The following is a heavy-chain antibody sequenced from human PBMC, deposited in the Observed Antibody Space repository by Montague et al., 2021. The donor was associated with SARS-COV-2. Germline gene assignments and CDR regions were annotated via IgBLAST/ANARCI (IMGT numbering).Heavy chain of an antibody. Sequence: SLRLSCAASGFTISNYVLHWVHQAPGKGLEWVALLSYDERNQYYADSVKGRFTITRDNSKTTLYLQMNSLTIDDTAVYYCAKGRTIIINSPFDYWGQGTPVTVSS. CDR3: AKGRTIIINSPFDY. CDR1: GFTISNYV. D-gene: IGHD4-23*01. CDR2: LSYDERNQ. J-gene: IGHJ4*02. V-gene: IGHV3-30*04.